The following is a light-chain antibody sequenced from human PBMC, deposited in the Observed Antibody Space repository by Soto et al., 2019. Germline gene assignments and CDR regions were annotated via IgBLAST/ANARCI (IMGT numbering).Light chain of an antibody. V-gene: IGKV3-20*01. Sequence: ERVMMQSPGTLSLSPGERATLPCRASQSVKSSYLAWYQHKPGQAPRLLIYGASSRATGIPDRFSGSGSGTDFTLTISRLEPEDFVVYYCQQYNRWPAITFGQGTRLEI. CDR3: QQYNRWPAIT. CDR2: GAS. J-gene: IGKJ5*01. CDR1: QSVKSSY.